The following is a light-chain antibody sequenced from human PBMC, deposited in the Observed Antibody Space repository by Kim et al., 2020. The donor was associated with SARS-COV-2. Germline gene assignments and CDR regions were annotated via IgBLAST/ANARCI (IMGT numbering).Light chain of an antibody. CDR1: RSNIGSNY. J-gene: IGLJ3*02. Sequence: QSVLTQPPSASGTPGQWVTISCSGSRSNIGSNYVYWYQQLPGTAPKLLIYRSTERPSGVPDRFSASKSDTSASLTISGLRSEDEADFCAAWDDSSRGRLFGGGTQLTVL. CDR2: RST. CDR3: AAWDDSSRGRL. V-gene: IGLV1-47*01.